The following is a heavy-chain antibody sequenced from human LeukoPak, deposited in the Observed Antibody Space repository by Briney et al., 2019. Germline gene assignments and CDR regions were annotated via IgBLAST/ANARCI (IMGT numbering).Heavy chain of an antibody. CDR3: ARSSGYYGYYYMDV. D-gene: IGHD3-22*01. Sequence: GGSLRLSCAASGFTFSDYYMSWLRQAPGKGLEWVSYISSSGSMIYYADSVKGRFTISRDKAKNSLYLQMNSLRAEDTGVYYCARSSGYYGYYYMDVCGKGTTCTVSS. J-gene: IGHJ6*03. V-gene: IGHV3-11*01. CDR1: GFTFSDYY. CDR2: ISSSGSMI.